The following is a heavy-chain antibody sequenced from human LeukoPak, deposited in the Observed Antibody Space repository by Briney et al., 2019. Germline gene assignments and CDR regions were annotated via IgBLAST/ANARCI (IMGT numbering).Heavy chain of an antibody. J-gene: IGHJ3*02. CDR2: ISGSGGST. Sequence: GGSLRLSCAASGFTFSSYAMSWVRQAPGKGLEWVSAISGSGGSTYYADSVKGRFTISRDNSKNTLCLQMNSLRAEDTAVYYCARKRELLGANDAFDIWGQGTMVTVSS. V-gene: IGHV3-23*01. CDR1: GFTFSSYA. D-gene: IGHD1-26*01. CDR3: ARKRELLGANDAFDI.